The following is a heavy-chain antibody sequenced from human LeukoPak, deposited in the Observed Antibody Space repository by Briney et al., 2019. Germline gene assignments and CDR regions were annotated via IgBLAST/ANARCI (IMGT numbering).Heavy chain of an antibody. D-gene: IGHD3-3*01. J-gene: IGHJ3*02. CDR2: IYYSGST. CDR1: GGSISSYY. CDR3: ARSYYDFWSGYWYDAFDI. V-gene: IGHV4-59*01. Sequence: SETLSLTCTVSGGSISSYYWSWIRQPPGKGLEWIGYIYYSGSTNYNPSLKSRVTISVDTSKNQFSLKLSSVTAADTAVYYCARSYYDFWSGYWYDAFDIWGQGTMVTVSS.